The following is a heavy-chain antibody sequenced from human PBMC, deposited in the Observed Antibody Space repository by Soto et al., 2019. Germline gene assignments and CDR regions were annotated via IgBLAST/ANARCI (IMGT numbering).Heavy chain of an antibody. D-gene: IGHD2-2*01. Sequence: GGSLRLSCAASGFTFSSYEMNWVRQAQGKGLEGVSYISSSGSTIYYADSVKGRFTISRDNAKNSLYLQMNSLRAEDTAVHYCARDCSSTSCYDAFDIWGQGKMVTVSS. CDR2: ISSSGSTI. V-gene: IGHV3-48*03. CDR3: ARDCSSTSCYDAFDI. J-gene: IGHJ3*02. CDR1: GFTFSSYE.